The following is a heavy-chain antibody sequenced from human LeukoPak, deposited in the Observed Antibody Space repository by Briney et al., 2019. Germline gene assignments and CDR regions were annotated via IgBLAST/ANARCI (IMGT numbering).Heavy chain of an antibody. V-gene: IGHV3-30-3*01. J-gene: IGHJ6*02. CDR3: ARRGDSDHYYAMDL. Sequence: GRSLRLSCAASGFTFSSYAMHWVRQAPGKGLEWVAVISYDGSNKYYADSVKGRFTISRDNAKNTLYLQMSSLRVEDTAVYYCARRGDSDHYYAMDLWGQGTTVTVSS. CDR1: GFTFSSYA. D-gene: IGHD2-21*02. CDR2: ISYDGSNK.